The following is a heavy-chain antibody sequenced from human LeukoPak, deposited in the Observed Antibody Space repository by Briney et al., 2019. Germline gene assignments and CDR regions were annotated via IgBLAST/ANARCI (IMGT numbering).Heavy chain of an antibody. CDR1: GFIFSNFA. V-gene: IGHV3-23*01. J-gene: IGHJ5*02. Sequence: GGSLRLSCAASGFIFSNFAMSWVRQAPGKGLEWVSSISGGGSTRYYADSVKGRFTISRDNSKNTVFLQMNSLRADDTAVYYCARVHHLGGDYGVRQDWFDPWGQGTLVTVSS. CDR2: ISGGGSTR. CDR3: ARVHHLGGDYGVRQDWFDP. D-gene: IGHD4-17*01.